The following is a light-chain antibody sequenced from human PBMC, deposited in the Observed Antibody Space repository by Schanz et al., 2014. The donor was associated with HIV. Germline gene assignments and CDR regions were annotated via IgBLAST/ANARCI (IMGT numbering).Light chain of an antibody. CDR2: GAS. Sequence: EVVLTQSPVTLSLSPGERATLSCRASQSVGKYLAWYQQRPGQAPRLLIYGASSRATGIPDRFSGSGSGTDFTLTISSLQSEDFAVYYCQQYNNWPPELTFGGGTKVEIK. V-gene: IGKV3D-15*01. CDR3: QQYNNWPPELT. CDR1: QSVGKY. J-gene: IGKJ4*01.